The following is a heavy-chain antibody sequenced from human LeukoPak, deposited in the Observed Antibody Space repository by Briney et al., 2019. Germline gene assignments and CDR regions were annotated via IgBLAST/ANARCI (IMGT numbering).Heavy chain of an antibody. D-gene: IGHD3-10*02. J-gene: IGHJ6*04. CDR1: GFTSSSYE. V-gene: IGHV3-48*03. CDR2: ISSSGSTI. Sequence: PGGSLRLSCAASGFTSSSYEMNWVRQAPGKGLEWVSYISSSGSTIYYADSVKGRSTISRDNAKNSLYLQMNSLRAEDTAVYYCAELGITMIGGVWGKGTTVTISS. CDR3: AELGITMIGGV.